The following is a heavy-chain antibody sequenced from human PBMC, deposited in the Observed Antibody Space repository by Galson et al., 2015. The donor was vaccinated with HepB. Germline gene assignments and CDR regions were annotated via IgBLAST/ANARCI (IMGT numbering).Heavy chain of an antibody. Sequence: LSLTCTVSGGSISSGGYYWSWIRQHPGKGLEWIGYIYYRGSTYYNPSLKSRVTISVDTSKNQFSLKLSSVTAADTAVYYCARERSRGVFGVAEGYYYYYMDVWGKGTTVTVSS. CDR3: ARERSRGVFGVAEGYYYYYMDV. CDR2: IYYRGST. J-gene: IGHJ6*03. V-gene: IGHV4-31*03. CDR1: GGSISSGGYY. D-gene: IGHD3-3*01.